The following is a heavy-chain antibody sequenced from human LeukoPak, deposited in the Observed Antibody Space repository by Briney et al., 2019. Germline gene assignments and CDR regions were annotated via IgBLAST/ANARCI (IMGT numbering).Heavy chain of an antibody. V-gene: IGHV1-2*02. CDR3: ARVYLGVYYYGSSGYSHLDY. D-gene: IGHD3-22*01. Sequence: ASVKVSSKASGYTFTDYYMHWVRQAPGQGLEWMGWINPNSGGTNYAQKFQGRVTMTRDTSISTAYMELSRLRSDDTAVYCCARVYLGVYYYGSSGYSHLDYWGQGTLVTVSS. CDR1: GYTFTDYY. J-gene: IGHJ4*02. CDR2: INPNSGGT.